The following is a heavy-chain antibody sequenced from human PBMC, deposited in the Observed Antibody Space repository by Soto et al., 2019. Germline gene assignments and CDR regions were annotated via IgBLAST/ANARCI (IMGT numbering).Heavy chain of an antibody. CDR3: AKVLSYSVIYY. V-gene: IGHV3-30*18. CDR1: GFTLSTYG. Sequence: QVQLVESGGGVVQPGRSLRLSCAASGFTLSTYGMHWVRQATGKGLEWVAVISYDGSNKYYADYVKGRFTISRDNSKNTLDLQMSSLRAEDTAVYYCAKVLSYSVIYYWGQGTLVTVSS. D-gene: IGHD2-21*01. CDR2: ISYDGSNK. J-gene: IGHJ4*02.